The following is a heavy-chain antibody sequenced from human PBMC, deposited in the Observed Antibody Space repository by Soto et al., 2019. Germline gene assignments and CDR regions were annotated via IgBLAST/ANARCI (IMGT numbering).Heavy chain of an antibody. CDR2: INPNSGGT. CDR1: GYTFTGYY. Sequence: ASVKVSCKASGYTFTGYYMHWVRQAPGQGLEWMGWINPNSGGTNYAQKFQGWVTMTRDTSISTAYMELSRLRSDDTAVYYCARDARGIAVAENYFDYWGQGTRVTVSS. D-gene: IGHD6-19*01. J-gene: IGHJ4*02. V-gene: IGHV1-2*04. CDR3: ARDARGIAVAENYFDY.